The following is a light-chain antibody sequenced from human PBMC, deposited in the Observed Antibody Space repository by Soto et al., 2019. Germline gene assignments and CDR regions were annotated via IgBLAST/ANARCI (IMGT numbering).Light chain of an antibody. CDR3: MQALQTPRT. CDR2: LSS. Sequence: DIVMTQSPLYLTVTPGESVSISCRSTQSLLHSNGYNYLDWYLQRLGQSPQLLIYLSSNRAPRVPDRFSGSGSGTDFTLKMSGVEAGDVGISYCMQALQTPRTFGQGTKVQIK. V-gene: IGKV2-28*01. J-gene: IGKJ1*01. CDR1: QSLLHSNGYNY.